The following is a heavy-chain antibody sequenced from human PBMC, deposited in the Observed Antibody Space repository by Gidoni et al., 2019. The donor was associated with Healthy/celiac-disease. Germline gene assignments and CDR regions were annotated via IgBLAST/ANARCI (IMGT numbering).Heavy chain of an antibody. CDR2: IYHSGST. Sequence: QVQLQESGPGLVTPSGTLSLTCAVSGCSISSSNWWSWVRQPPGKGLEWIGEIYHSGSTNYNPSLKSRVTISVDKSKNQFSLKLSSVTAADTAVYYCARDPARYSSGWTRGYWGQGTLVTVSS. V-gene: IGHV4-4*02. J-gene: IGHJ4*02. CDR3: ARDPARYSSGWTRGY. D-gene: IGHD6-19*01. CDR1: GCSISSSNW.